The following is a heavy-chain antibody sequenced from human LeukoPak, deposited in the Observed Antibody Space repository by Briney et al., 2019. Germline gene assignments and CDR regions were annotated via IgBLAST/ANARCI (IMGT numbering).Heavy chain of an antibody. CDR2: IWYDGSNK. J-gene: IGHJ6*03. CDR3: AKDPSMAHYYYYMDV. Sequence: GGSLRLSCAASGFTFSSYAMHWVRQAPGKGLEWVAVIWYDGSNKYYADSVKGRFTISRDNSKNTLYLQMNSLRAEDTAVYYCAKDPSMAHYYYYMDVWGKGTTVTVSS. V-gene: IGHV3-33*06. D-gene: IGHD5-24*01. CDR1: GFTFSSYA.